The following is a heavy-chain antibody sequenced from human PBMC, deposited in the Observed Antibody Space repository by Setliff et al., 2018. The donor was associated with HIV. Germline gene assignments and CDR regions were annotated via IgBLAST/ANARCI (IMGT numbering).Heavy chain of an antibody. Sequence: ASVKVSCKASGYTFSDYFIHWVRQAPGQGLEWVGWIHPNRGGTNYAQKFQGRVTMTRDTSITTAYMELSRLSSDDTAVYYCARVFGVRQAFDNWGQGTLVTVSS. D-gene: IGHD3-10*02. J-gene: IGHJ4*02. CDR3: ARVFGVRQAFDN. V-gene: IGHV1-2*02. CDR2: IHPNRGGT. CDR1: GYTFSDYF.